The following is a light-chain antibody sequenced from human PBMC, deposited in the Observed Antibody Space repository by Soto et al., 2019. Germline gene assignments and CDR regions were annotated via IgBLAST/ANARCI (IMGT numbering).Light chain of an antibody. J-gene: IGLJ1*01. CDR2: EVS. V-gene: IGLV2-8*01. CDR3: SSYEGSNNFV. CDR1: SSDVGGYNY. Sequence: QSALTQHPSASGSPGQSVTISCTGTSSDVGGYNYVSWYQQHPGKAPKLMIYEVSKRPSGVPDRFSGSKSGNTASLTVSGLQAGDEADYYCSSYEGSNNFVFGTGTKLTVL.